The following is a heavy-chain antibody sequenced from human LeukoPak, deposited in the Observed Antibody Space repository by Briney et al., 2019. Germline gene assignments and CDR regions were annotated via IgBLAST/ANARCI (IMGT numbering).Heavy chain of an antibody. J-gene: IGHJ4*02. D-gene: IGHD3-22*01. CDR1: GYTFSRHG. Sequence: ASVKVPCKTSGYTFSRHGITWVRQAPGQGLEWMGWVSGYNGNTNYAQNVQGRVTMTTDTSTNTAYMELRSLRSDDTAVYYCAKDIHPGLDSGASCCFDYWGQGTPVTVSS. CDR2: VSGYNGNT. CDR3: AKDIHPGLDSGASCCFDY. V-gene: IGHV1-18*01.